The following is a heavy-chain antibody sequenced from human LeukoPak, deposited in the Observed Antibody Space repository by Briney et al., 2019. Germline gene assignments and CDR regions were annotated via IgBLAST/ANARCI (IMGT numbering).Heavy chain of an antibody. CDR1: GGSFSGYY. Sequence: PSETLSLTCAVYGGSFSGYYWSWIRQPPGKGLEGIGEINHSGSTNYNPSLKSRVTISVDTSKNQFSLKLSSVTAADTAVYYCARARTMVRGVIIKPYYGMDVWGKGTTVTVSS. V-gene: IGHV4-34*01. CDR2: INHSGST. CDR3: ARARTMVRGVIIKPYYGMDV. D-gene: IGHD3-10*01. J-gene: IGHJ6*04.